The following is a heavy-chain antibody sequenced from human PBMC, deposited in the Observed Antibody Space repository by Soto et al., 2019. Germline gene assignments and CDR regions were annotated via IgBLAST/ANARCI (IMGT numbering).Heavy chain of an antibody. CDR3: AKEGSSGWYYYFDY. Sequence: LRLSCAASGFTFSSYGMHWVRQAPGKGLEWVAVISYDGSNKYYADSAKGRFTISRDNSKNTLYLQMNSLRAEDTAVYYCAKEGSSGWYYYFDYWGQGTLVTVSS. J-gene: IGHJ4*02. V-gene: IGHV3-30*18. D-gene: IGHD6-19*01. CDR1: GFTFSSYG. CDR2: ISYDGSNK.